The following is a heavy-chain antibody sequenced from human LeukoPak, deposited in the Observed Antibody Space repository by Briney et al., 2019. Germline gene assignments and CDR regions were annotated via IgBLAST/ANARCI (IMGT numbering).Heavy chain of an antibody. J-gene: IGHJ4*02. Sequence: GGSLRLSCAASGFTFSTYSMNWVRQAPEKGLEWVSSISSSSSYKYYADSVKGRFTISRDNAKNSLYLQMNSLRAEDTAVYYCARETTTIFGMVPYYFDYWGQGTLVIVSS. CDR3: ARETTTIFGMVPYYFDY. CDR1: GFTFSTYS. CDR2: ISSSSSYK. D-gene: IGHD3-3*01. V-gene: IGHV3-21*01.